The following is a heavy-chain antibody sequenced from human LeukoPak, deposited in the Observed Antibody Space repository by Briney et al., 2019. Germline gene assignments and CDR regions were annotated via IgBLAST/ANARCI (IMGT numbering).Heavy chain of an antibody. D-gene: IGHD1-1*01. V-gene: IGHV3-21*01. CDR2: ISTRDTFI. Sequence: GGPLRLSCEASGFTFTTYSMTWVRQTPGEGLEWVSSISTRDTFINYADSVKGRFTISRDNAKNSLFLQMTSLRAEDTAMYYCARWKPRSDALDVWGKGTMVMVSS. CDR3: ARWKPRSDALDV. J-gene: IGHJ3*01. CDR1: GFTFTTYS.